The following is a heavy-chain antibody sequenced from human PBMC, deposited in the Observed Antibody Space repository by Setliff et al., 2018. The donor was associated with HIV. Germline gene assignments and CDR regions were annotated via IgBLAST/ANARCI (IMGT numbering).Heavy chain of an antibody. J-gene: IGHJ4*02. CDR1: GFTFTGSY. CDR3: ARGRASGSANSG. V-gene: IGHV1-69*13. CDR2: IIPIFGTA. D-gene: IGHD7-27*01. Sequence: SVKVSCKASGFTFTGSYLHWVRQAPGQGLEWMGRIIPIFGTADYAQKFQGRGTLTADESTGIAYMELNSLSSEDTAVYYCARGRASGSANSGWGQGTLVTVSS.